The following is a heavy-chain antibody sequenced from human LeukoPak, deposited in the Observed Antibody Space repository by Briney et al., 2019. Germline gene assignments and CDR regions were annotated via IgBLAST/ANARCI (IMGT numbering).Heavy chain of an antibody. CDR1: GFTFSSYA. J-gene: IGHJ4*02. V-gene: IGHV4-34*01. CDR2: INHSGST. CDR3: ARGRYPRGGSYYFDY. D-gene: IGHD1-26*01. Sequence: GSLRLSCAASGFTFSSYAMSWIRQPPGKGLEWIGEINHSGSTNYNPSLKSRVTISVDTSKNQFSLKLSPVTAADTAVYYCARGRYPRGGSYYFDYWGQGTLVTVSS.